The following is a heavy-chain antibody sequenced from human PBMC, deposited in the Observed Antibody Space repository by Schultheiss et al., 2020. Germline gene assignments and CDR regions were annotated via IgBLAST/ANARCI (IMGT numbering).Heavy chain of an antibody. CDR2: IYYSGST. Sequence: SETLSLTCTVSGGSISSYYWSWIRQPPGKGLEWIGYIYYSGSTNYNPSLKSRVTISVDTSKNQFSLKLSSVTAADTAVYYCARGEAYDFWSGYPNYYYYYGMDVWGQGTTVTVS. J-gene: IGHJ6*02. V-gene: IGHV4-59*01. CDR1: GGSISSYY. D-gene: IGHD3-3*01. CDR3: ARGEAYDFWSGYPNYYYYYGMDV.